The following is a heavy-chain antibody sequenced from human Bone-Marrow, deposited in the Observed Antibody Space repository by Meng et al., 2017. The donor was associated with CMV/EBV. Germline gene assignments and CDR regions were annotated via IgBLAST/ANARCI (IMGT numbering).Heavy chain of an antibody. CDR3: ARRIDCSSTSCYGFEPRFDY. Sequence: SETLSLTCTVSGGSISSSSYYWGWIRQPPGKGLEWIGSIYYSGSTYYNPSLKSRVTISVDTSKNQFSLKLSSVTAADTAVYYCARRIDCSSTSCYGFEPRFDYWGQGTLVTVSS. D-gene: IGHD2-2*01. J-gene: IGHJ4*02. CDR2: IYYSGST. CDR1: GGSISSSSYY. V-gene: IGHV4-39*01.